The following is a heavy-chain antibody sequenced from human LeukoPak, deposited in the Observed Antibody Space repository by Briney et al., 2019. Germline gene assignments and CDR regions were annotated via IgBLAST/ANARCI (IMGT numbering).Heavy chain of an antibody. Sequence: ASVKVSCKASGGTFSSYAISWVRQAPGQGVEWMGGIIPIFGTANYAQKFQGRVTITTDESTSTAYMELSSLRAEDTAVYYGASMGIYDSSGYSDYWGQGTLVTVSS. D-gene: IGHD3-22*01. V-gene: IGHV1-69*05. CDR2: IIPIFGTA. CDR1: GGTFSSYA. CDR3: ASMGIYDSSGYSDY. J-gene: IGHJ4*02.